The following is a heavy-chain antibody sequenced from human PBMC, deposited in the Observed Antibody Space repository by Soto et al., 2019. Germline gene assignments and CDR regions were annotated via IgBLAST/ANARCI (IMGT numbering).Heavy chain of an antibody. CDR3: ARWVSTTASGPSLDY. J-gene: IGHJ4*02. Sequence: QVQLQESGPGLVKPSETLSLTCTVSGGSISSYYWGWIRQPQGKGLEWIGFIYYSGSTNNNPSLKSRVTISVDTSKNQFSLKLTSVTAADTAVYYCARWVSTTASGPSLDYWGQGTLVTVSS. CDR1: GGSISSYY. V-gene: IGHV4-59*01. CDR2: IYYSGST. D-gene: IGHD1-1*01.